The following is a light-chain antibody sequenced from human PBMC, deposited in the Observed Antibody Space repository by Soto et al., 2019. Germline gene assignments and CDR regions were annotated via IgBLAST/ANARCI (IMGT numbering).Light chain of an antibody. CDR2: GNS. CDR3: PSYDSSLSGSVV. V-gene: IGLV1-40*01. J-gene: IGLJ2*01. Sequence: QSVLTQPPSVSGAPGQRVTISCTGSSSNIGAGYDVHWYQQLPGTAPKLLIYGNSNRPSGVPDRFSGSKSGTSASLAITGLQAVDEAAYYCPSYDSSLSGSVVFGGGTKVTLL. CDR1: SSNIGAGYD.